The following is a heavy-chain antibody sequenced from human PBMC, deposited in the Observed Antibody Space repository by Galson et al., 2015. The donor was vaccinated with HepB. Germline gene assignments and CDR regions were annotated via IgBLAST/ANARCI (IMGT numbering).Heavy chain of an antibody. J-gene: IGHJ3*02. Sequence: SLRLSCAASGFAFSAYGMHWIRQAPGKGLEWVAITWYDGTNEYYADSVKGRFTISGDNSKNTLYLQMNSLRVEDTAVYYCARDAGSSWYARGAFDIWGQGTMVTISS. CDR2: TWYDGTNE. CDR3: ARDAGSSWYARGAFDI. D-gene: IGHD6-13*01. CDR1: GFAFSAYG. V-gene: IGHV3-33*01.